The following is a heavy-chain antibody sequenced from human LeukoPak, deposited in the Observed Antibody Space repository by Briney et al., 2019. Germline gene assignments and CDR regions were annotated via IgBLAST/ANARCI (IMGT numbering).Heavy chain of an antibody. J-gene: IGHJ4*02. V-gene: IGHV4-4*07. CDR2: IYTTGST. CDR1: GGSISSYY. Sequence: SETLSLTCTVSGGSISSYYWTCIRQPAGKGLEWIGRIYTTGSTNYNPSLNSRVTMSVDTSKNQFSLKLSSVTAADTAVYYCARQIAVAGKAGVDYCGQGTLVTVSS. D-gene: IGHD6-19*01. CDR3: ARQIAVAGKAGVDY.